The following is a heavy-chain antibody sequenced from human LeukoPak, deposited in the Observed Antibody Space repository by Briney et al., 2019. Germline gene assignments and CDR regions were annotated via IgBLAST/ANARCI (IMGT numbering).Heavy chain of an antibody. CDR3: ARALGYCSSTSCYGGNWFDP. CDR1: GGSISSYY. Sequence: KPSETLSLTCTVSGGSISSYYWSWIRQPAGKGLEWIGRIYTSGSTNYNPSLKSRVTMSVDTSKNQFSLKLSSVTAADTAVYYCARALGYCSSTSCYGGNWFDPWGQGTLVTVSS. J-gene: IGHJ5*02. V-gene: IGHV4-4*07. D-gene: IGHD2-2*01. CDR2: IYTSGST.